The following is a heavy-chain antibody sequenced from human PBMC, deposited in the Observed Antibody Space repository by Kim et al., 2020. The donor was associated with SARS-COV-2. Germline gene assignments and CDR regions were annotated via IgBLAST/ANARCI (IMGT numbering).Heavy chain of an antibody. CDR3: ARGGKAAGTAGDY. Sequence: GGSLRLSCAASGFTFSSFSMHWVRQALGKGLEWVAVISYDGSNKYYADSVKGRFTISRDNSKNKLYLQRNSLRAEETAVYYCARGGKAAGTAGDYWGQGTLITVSS. D-gene: IGHD6-13*01. CDR1: GFTFSSFS. V-gene: IGHV3-30*04. CDR2: ISYDGSNK. J-gene: IGHJ4*02.